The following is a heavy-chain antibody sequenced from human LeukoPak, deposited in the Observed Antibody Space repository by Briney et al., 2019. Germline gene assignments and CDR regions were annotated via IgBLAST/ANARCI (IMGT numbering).Heavy chain of an antibody. CDR2: INPSGGST. D-gene: IGHD2-2*01. J-gene: IGHJ4*02. V-gene: IGHV1-46*01. Sequence: ASVKVSCKASGYTFTSYYVHWVRQAPGQGLEWMGLINPSGGSTSSAQKFQGRVTMTSDTSTSTVYMELSSLRSEDTAVYYCAREGPTAIKYYFDYWGQGTLVTVSS. CDR1: GYTFTSYY. CDR3: AREGPTAIKYYFDY.